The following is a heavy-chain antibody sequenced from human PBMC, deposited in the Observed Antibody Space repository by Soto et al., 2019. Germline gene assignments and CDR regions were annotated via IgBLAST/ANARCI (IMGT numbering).Heavy chain of an antibody. CDR1: GFTFSSYW. D-gene: IGHD2-2*01. Sequence: GGSLRLSCAASGFTFSSYWMHWVRQAPGKGLEWVSRMNMDGNRISYVDSVQGRFSISRDNSKNTLYLQMNSLRPEDTSVYYCARDYSSTWSYPDYWGQGTLVTVSS. CDR3: ARDYSSTWSYPDY. V-gene: IGHV3-74*01. J-gene: IGHJ4*02. CDR2: MNMDGNRI.